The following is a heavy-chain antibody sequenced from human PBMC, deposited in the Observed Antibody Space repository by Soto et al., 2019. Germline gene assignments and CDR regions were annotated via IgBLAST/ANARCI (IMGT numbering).Heavy chain of an antibody. D-gene: IGHD3-22*01. V-gene: IGHV1-24*01. CDR1: GYTLTELS. CDR3: ATHIPDSRGYYSWAYYFDY. CDR2: FDPEDGET. Sequence: ASVKVSCKVSGYTLTELSMHWVRQAPGKGLEWMGGFDPEDGETIYAQKFQGRVTMTEDTSTDTAYMELSSLRSEDTAVYYCATHIPDSRGYYSWAYYFDYWGQGTLVTVSS. J-gene: IGHJ4*02.